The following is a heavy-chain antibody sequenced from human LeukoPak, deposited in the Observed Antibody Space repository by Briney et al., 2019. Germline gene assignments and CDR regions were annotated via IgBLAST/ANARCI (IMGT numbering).Heavy chain of an antibody. CDR2: ISGPGGST. J-gene: IGHJ5*02. CDR3: ARGSGAYYTWFDP. CDR1: GFTFSSYA. D-gene: IGHD3-16*01. V-gene: IGHV3-23*01. Sequence: GGSLRLSCAASGFTFSSYAMSWVRQAPGKGLEWVSGISGPGGSTYYADSVKGRFTISRDNSKNTLYLQMNSLRAEDTAVYYCARGSGAYYTWFDPWGQGTLVTISS.